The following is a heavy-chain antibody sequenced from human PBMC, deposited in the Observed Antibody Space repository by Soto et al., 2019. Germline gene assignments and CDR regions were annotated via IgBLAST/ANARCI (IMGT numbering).Heavy chain of an antibody. D-gene: IGHD2-8*01. J-gene: IGHJ6*02. CDR1: GYTFIDYY. CDR3: ARDVTRTQSCTNGVCYYHYHAKDV. Sequence: AAVKFACNAAGYTFIDYYVYRVRQAPGQGLEWMGLVNPNSGGTKTAQKFQGRVTVNRDTSISTDYMDLSRLRSDDTAVYYCARDVTRTQSCTNGVCYYHYHAKDVWGQGTMV. V-gene: IGHV1-2*02. CDR2: VNPNSGGT.